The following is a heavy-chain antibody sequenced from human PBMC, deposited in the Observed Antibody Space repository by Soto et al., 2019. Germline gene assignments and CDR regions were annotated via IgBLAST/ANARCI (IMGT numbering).Heavy chain of an antibody. D-gene: IGHD6-19*01. V-gene: IGHV1-3*04. J-gene: IGHJ4*02. CDR3: ARPSATRIAVPLDYS. Sequence: ASVKVSCKASGYTFSRYTLHWVRQAPGQSLEWMGWIHTGTGNTKYSQKFQDRVTITRDTSASTAYMELSSLRDEDTAVYYCARPSATRIAVPLDYSWGKETLVTVAS. CDR2: IHTGTGNT. CDR1: GYTFSRYT.